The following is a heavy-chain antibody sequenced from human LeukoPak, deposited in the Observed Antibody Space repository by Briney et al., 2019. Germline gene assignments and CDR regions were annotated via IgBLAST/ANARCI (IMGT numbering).Heavy chain of an antibody. Sequence: GGSLRLSCAASGFAFNSQTMSWVRQAPGKGLEWVSAISGSGGSTYYADSVKGRFTISRDNSKNTLYLQMNSLRAEDTAVYYCAKDGCSSTSCSVGGFDYWGQGTLVTVSS. J-gene: IGHJ4*02. CDR2: ISGSGGST. D-gene: IGHD2-2*01. CDR1: GFAFNSQT. CDR3: AKDGCSSTSCSVGGFDY. V-gene: IGHV3-23*01.